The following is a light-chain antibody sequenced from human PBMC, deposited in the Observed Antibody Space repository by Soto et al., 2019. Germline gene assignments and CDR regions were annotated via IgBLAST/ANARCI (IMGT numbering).Light chain of an antibody. CDR2: RTS. Sequence: EIVMTQSPATLSVSPGERATLSCRASQSISSNLAWYQQKPGQAPRLLMFRTSSRATGFPARFSGSGSGTDFTLTISSLQPEDFATYYCQQSYSTPWTFGQGTKVDI. J-gene: IGKJ1*01. CDR1: QSISSN. V-gene: IGKV3-15*01. CDR3: QQSYSTPWT.